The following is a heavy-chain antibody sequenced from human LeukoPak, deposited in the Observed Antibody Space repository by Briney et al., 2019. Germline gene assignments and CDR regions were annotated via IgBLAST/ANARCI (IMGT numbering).Heavy chain of an antibody. CDR3: ARGHYDSSGYVRNFDY. J-gene: IGHJ4*02. Sequence: SETLSLTCTVSGGSISSYYWSWIRQPPGKGLEWIGEINHSGSTNYNPSLKSRVTISVDTSKNQFSLKLSSVTAADTAVYYCARGHYDSSGYVRNFDYWGQGTLVTVSS. CDR1: GGSISSYY. CDR2: INHSGST. D-gene: IGHD3-22*01. V-gene: IGHV4-34*01.